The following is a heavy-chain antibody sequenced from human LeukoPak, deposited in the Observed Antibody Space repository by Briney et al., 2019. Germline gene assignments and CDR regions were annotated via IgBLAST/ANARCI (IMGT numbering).Heavy chain of an antibody. V-gene: IGHV1-2*02. D-gene: IGHD1-26*01. CDR3: ARDWEGLGEYWYFDL. CDR1: GYTFTGYY. J-gene: IGHJ2*01. Sequence: ASVKVSCKASGYTFTGYYMHWVRQAPGQGLEWMGWINPNSGGTNYAQKFQGRVTMTRDTSISTAYMELSRLRSDDTAVYYCARDWEGLGEYWYFDLWGRGTLVTVSP. CDR2: INPNSGGT.